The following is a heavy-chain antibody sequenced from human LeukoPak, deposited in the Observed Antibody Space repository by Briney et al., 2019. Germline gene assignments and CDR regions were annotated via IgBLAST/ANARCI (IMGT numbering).Heavy chain of an antibody. CDR1: GFPFSSYS. CDR2: ISTISSYI. V-gene: IGHV3-21*01. J-gene: IGHJ6*03. CDR3: AVTMSGSHYYYYMDV. D-gene: IGHD3-22*01. Sequence: AGGSLRLSCAASGFPFSSYSMNWVRQAPGKGLEWVSSISTISSYIYYADSVKGRFTISRDNAKNSLYLQMNSLRAEDTAVYYCAVTMSGSHYYYYMDVWGKGTTVTVSS.